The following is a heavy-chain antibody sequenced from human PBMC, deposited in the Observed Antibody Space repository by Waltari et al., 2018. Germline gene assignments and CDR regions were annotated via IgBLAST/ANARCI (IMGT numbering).Heavy chain of an antibody. CDR3: AKYSSSSGGADWYFDL. Sequence: EEQLVESGGGLVQPGGSLRLSCAASGFILSNYWIPWVRQAPGKGLVGVSRISGSGSNANYADSVRGRFTISRDNAKNTAYLQMNSLTVEDTAVYYCAKYSSSSGGADWYFDLWGRGSLLTVSS. CDR2: ISGSGSNA. V-gene: IGHV3-74*01. J-gene: IGHJ2*01. D-gene: IGHD4-4*01. CDR1: GFILSNYW.